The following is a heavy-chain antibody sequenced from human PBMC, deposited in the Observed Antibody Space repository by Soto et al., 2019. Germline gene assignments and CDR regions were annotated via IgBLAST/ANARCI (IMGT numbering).Heavy chain of an antibody. D-gene: IGHD3-10*01. CDR3: TTGFTSYCCGMDV. CDR1: GFTFSNAW. CDR2: IKSKTDGGTT. Sequence: PGGSLRLSCAASGFTFSNAWMSWVRQAPGKGLEWVGRIKSKTDGGTTDYAAPVKGRFTISRDDSKNTLYLQMNSLKTENKAVYYCTTGFTSYCCGMDVWGQGTTVTVSS. V-gene: IGHV3-15*01. J-gene: IGHJ6*02.